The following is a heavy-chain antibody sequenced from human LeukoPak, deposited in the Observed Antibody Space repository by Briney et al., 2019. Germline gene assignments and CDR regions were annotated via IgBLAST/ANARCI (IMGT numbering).Heavy chain of an antibody. CDR3: ARVGGYSSSWYIIDY. Sequence: GASVKVSCKASGYTFTGYYMHWVRQAPGQGLEWMGWINPNSGGTNYAQKFQGRVTMTRDTSISTAYMELSRLRSDDTAVYYCARVGGYSSSWYIIDYWGQGTLVTVSP. CDR2: INPNSGGT. D-gene: IGHD6-13*01. CDR1: GYTFTGYY. V-gene: IGHV1-2*02. J-gene: IGHJ4*02.